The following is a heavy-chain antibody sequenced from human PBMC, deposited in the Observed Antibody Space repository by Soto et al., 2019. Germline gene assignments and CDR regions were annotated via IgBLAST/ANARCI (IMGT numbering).Heavy chain of an antibody. CDR2: IYYSVST. D-gene: IGHD4-17*01. Sequence: SETLSLTCTVSGGSISSGGYYWSWIRQHPGKGLEWIGYIYYSVSTYYNPSLKSRVTISVDTSKNQFSLKLSSVTAADTAVYYCARDGDYGGNSDYYYGMDVWGQGTTVTVSS. J-gene: IGHJ6*02. CDR3: ARDGDYGGNSDYYYGMDV. CDR1: GGSISSGGYY. V-gene: IGHV4-31*03.